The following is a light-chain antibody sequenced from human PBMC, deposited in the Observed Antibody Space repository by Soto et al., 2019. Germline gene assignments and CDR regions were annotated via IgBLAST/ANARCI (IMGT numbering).Light chain of an antibody. V-gene: IGKV3-11*01. CDR3: QQRSNWPLLT. CDR1: QSVRSY. CDR2: DAS. J-gene: IGKJ4*01. Sequence: EILLTQSPATLSLSPGERATLSCIASQSVRSYVAWYQQKPGQAPRLLIYDASNRATGIPARFSGSGSGTDFTLTISSLEPEDFAVYYCQQRSNWPLLTFGGGTKVDIK.